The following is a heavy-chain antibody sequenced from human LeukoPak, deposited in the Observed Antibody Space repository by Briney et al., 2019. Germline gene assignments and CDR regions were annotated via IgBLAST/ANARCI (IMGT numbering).Heavy chain of an antibody. D-gene: IGHD6-13*01. CDR2: IYYSGST. CDR3: ARVYSSSWYFWFDP. CDR1: GGSISSYY. J-gene: IGHJ5*02. V-gene: IGHV4-59*01. Sequence: SETLSLTCTVSGGSISSYYWSWLRQPPGKGLEWVGYIYYSGSTNYNPSLRSRVTISVDTSKNQFSLKLSSVTAADTAVYYCARVYSSSWYFWFDPWGQGTLVTVSS.